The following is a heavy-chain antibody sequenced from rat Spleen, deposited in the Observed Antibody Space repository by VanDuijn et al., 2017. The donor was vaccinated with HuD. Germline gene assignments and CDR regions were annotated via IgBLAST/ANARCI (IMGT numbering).Heavy chain of an antibody. D-gene: IGHD5-1*01. V-gene: IGHV3-1*01. J-gene: IGHJ2*01. CDR2: ISYSGST. CDR3: ARVGLGPDYFDF. Sequence: EVQLQESGPGLVKPSQSLSLTCSVTGYSITSAYRWNWIRKFPGNKMEWIGHISYSGSTSYNPSLKSRISITRDTSKNQFFLQLNSVTTEDTATYYCARVGLGPDYFDFWGQGVMVTVSS. CDR1: GYSITSAY.